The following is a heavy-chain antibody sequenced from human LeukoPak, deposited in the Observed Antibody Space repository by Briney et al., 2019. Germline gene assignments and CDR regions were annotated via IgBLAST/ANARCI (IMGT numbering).Heavy chain of an antibody. J-gene: IGHJ5*02. CDR1: GGTFSSYA. V-gene: IGHV1-69*06. Sequence: GASVKVSCKASGGTFSSYAISWVRQAPGQGLEWMGGIIPIFGTANYAQKFQGRVTITADRSTSTAYMELSSLRSEDTAVYYCARETAAGTRSVPWGQGTLVTVSS. D-gene: IGHD6-13*01. CDR3: ARETAAGTRSVP. CDR2: IIPIFGTA.